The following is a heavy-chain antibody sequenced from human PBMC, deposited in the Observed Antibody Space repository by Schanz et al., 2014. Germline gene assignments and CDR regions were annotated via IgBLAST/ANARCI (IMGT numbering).Heavy chain of an antibody. CDR1: GFTFSDYT. CDR3: TRSQYYYASENYYAIDY. CDR2: ITGSSSFI. J-gene: IGHJ4*02. D-gene: IGHD3-10*01. V-gene: IGHV3-21*01. Sequence: EVQLVESGGGLVKPGGSLRLSCSASGFTFSDYTMNWVRQAPGKGLEWISSITGSSSFIYYADSVRGRFTISRHNANNSLFLQMNSLRVDDTAVYFCTRSQYYYASENYYAIDYWGQGALVTVSS.